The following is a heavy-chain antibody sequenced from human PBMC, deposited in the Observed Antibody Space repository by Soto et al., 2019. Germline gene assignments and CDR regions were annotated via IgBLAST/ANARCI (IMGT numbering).Heavy chain of an antibody. CDR3: TTTWELLLYLDN. CDR1: GFIFSNAW. D-gene: IGHD2-15*01. V-gene: IGHV3-15*01. CDR2: IKSKRDGGTT. Sequence: GGSLRLSCAASGFIFSNAWMTWVRQAPGKGLEWVGRIKSKRDGGTTDYAAPVKGRFTISRDDSKNTLYLQMNSLKIEDTAVYYCTTTWELLLYLDNWGQGTLVTVSS. J-gene: IGHJ4*02.